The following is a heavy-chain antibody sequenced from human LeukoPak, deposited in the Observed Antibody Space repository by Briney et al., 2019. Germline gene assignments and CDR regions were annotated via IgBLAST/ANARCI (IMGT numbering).Heavy chain of an antibody. V-gene: IGHV3-21*01. CDR2: ISSSSSYI. Sequence: GGSLRLSCAASGFTFSSYSMNWVRQAPGKGLEWVSSISSSSSYIYYADSVKGRFTISRDNAKNSLYLQMNSLRAEDTAVYYCARALMGNWFDPWGQGTLVTVSS. CDR1: GFTFSSYS. CDR3: ARALMGNWFDP. D-gene: IGHD2-8*01. J-gene: IGHJ5*02.